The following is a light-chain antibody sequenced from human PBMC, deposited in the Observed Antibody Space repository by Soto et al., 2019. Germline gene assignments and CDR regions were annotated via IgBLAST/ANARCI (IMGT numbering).Light chain of an antibody. V-gene: IGLV1-40*01. CDR2: GNS. CDR3: QSYDSSLSVSYV. Sequence: QSVLTQPPSVSGAPGQRVTISCTGSSSNIGAGYDVHWYQQLPGTAPKLLIYGNSTRPSGVPDRFSGSKSGTSASLAITGLQAEDEADYYCQSYDSSLSVSYVFGTGTKLTAL. J-gene: IGLJ1*01. CDR1: SSNIGAGYD.